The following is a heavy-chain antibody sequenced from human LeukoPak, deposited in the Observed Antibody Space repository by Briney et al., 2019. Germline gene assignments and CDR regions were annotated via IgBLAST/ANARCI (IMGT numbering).Heavy chain of an antibody. D-gene: IGHD3-22*01. CDR2: TYYRTKWYN. CDR1: GDGVSSNSAA. V-gene: IGHV6-1*01. Sequence: SQTLSLTCAISGDGVSSNSAAWNWIRQSPSRGLEWLGRTYYRTKWYNDYAVSANSRITINPDTSKNQFSLQLNSVTPEDTAVYYCARSFYDSSGVAFESWGQGTLVTVSS. CDR3: ARSFYDSSGVAFES. J-gene: IGHJ4*02.